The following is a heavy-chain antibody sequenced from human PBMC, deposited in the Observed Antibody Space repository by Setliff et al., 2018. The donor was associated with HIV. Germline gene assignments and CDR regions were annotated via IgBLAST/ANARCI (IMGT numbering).Heavy chain of an antibody. V-gene: IGHV4-34*01. CDR2: INHSGTT. Sequence: SETLSLTCAVYGGSFSGYLWSWVRQPSGKGLEWIGEINHSGTTNYSPSLKSRLTISVDTSKNQFSLNLTSLTAADTAVYYCATRPMTRGKPFDTWSPGALVTVSS. J-gene: IGHJ4*02. D-gene: IGHD3-10*01. CDR1: GGSFSGYL. CDR3: ATRPMTRGKPFDT.